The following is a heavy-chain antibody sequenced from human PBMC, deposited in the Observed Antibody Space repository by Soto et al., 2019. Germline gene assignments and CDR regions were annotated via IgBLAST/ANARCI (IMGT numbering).Heavy chain of an antibody. CDR1: GYSFTSYW. CDR3: ARHGHQGARRYYYYGMDV. D-gene: IGHD3-16*01. CDR2: IYPGDSDT. J-gene: IGHJ6*02. V-gene: IGHV5-51*01. Sequence: GESLKISCKGSGYSFTSYWIGWVRQMPGKGLEWMGIIYPGDSDTRYSPSFQGQVTISADKSISTAYLQWSSLKASDTAMYYCARHGHQGARRYYYYGMDVWGQGTTVTVSS.